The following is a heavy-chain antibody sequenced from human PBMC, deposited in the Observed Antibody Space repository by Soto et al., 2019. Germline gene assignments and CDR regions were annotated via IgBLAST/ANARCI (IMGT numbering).Heavy chain of an antibody. CDR1: GFTFSDYY. CDR2: ISSSGSTI. D-gene: IGHD3-22*01. CDR3: ARLDGNDYDSSGYYYYYYGMDV. V-gene: IGHV3-11*01. J-gene: IGHJ6*02. Sequence: QVQLVESGGGLVKPGGSLRLSCAASGFTFSDYYMSWIRQGPGKGLEWVSYISSSGSTIYYADSVKGRFTISRDNAKNSLYLQMNSLRAEDTAVYYCARLDGNDYDSSGYYYYYYGMDVWGQGTTVTVSS.